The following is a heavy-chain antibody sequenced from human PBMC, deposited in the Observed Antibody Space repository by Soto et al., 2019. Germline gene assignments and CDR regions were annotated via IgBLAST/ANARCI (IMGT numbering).Heavy chain of an antibody. J-gene: IGHJ5*02. D-gene: IGHD3-10*01. V-gene: IGHV4-39*01. CDR3: ANIFGSGSYYPNWFDP. CDR1: GGSISSSNHY. Sequence: SETLSLTCTVSGGSISSSNHYWGWIRQPPGKGLEWIGSGYNSGSTYYNPSFKRRVTISVDTSKNQFSLKLSSVAAADTAVYYCANIFGSGSYYPNWFDPCGQGTLVTVSS. CDR2: GYNSGST.